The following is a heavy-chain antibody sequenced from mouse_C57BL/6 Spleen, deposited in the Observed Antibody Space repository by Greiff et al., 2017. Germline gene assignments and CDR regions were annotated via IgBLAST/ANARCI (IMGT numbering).Heavy chain of an antibody. J-gene: IGHJ2*01. Sequence: QVTLNVSGPGILQSSPTLSLSCSFSGFSLSTSGMGVSWIRQPSGMGLVWLAHIYWDDDKRYNPSLKSRLTISKDTSRNQVFLKITSVNTADTATYYGARRGYYEYGYDFDYWGQGTTLTVAS. CDR1: GFSLSTSGMG. D-gene: IGHD2-4*01. CDR2: IYWDDDK. CDR3: ARRGYYEYGYDFDY. V-gene: IGHV8-12*01.